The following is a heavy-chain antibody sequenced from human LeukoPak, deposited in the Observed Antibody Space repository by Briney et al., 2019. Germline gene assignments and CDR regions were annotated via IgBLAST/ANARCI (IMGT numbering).Heavy chain of an antibody. CDR3: AKTRGWPYYFDY. J-gene: IGHJ4*02. CDR2: ISGSGDST. V-gene: IGHV3-23*01. Sequence: PGGSLRLSCGASGFTFSSYAMSWVRQAPGKGLEWVSGISGSGDSTYYADSVKGRFTISRDNSKNTLYLQMNSLRAEDTAVYYCAKTRGWPYYFDYWGQGTLVTVSS. CDR1: GFTFSSYA. D-gene: IGHD6-19*01.